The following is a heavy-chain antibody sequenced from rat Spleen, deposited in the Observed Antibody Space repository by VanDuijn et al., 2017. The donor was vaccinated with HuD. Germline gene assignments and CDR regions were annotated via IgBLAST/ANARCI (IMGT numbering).Heavy chain of an antibody. CDR2: ITSGGST. J-gene: IGHJ2*01. CDR3: ARMDTGTTTYYFDY. D-gene: IGHD1-10*01. V-gene: IGHV5-31*01. CDR1: GFTFNNYW. Sequence: EVQLVESGGGLVQPGRSLKLSCVASGFTFNNYWMTWIRQAPGKGLEWVATITSGGSTYYLDSVKGRVTVSRDNAKSTLYLQMDSLRSEDTATYYCARMDTGTTTYYFDYWGQGVMVTVSS.